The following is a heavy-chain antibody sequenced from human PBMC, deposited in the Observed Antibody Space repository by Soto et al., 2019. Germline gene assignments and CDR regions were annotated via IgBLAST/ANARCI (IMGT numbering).Heavy chain of an antibody. CDR1: GGSISSAY. CDR3: ARDLWGYCGTDCYPLDV. J-gene: IGHJ6*02. D-gene: IGHD2-21*02. CDR2: MYKTGST. V-gene: IGHV4-59*01. Sequence: PSETLSLTCTVSGGSISSAYWSWIRQPPGKGLEWTGYMYKTGSTVYNPSLKSRVTISVDTSKNQFYLKVNSVTAADTAVYYCARDLWGYCGTDCYPLDVWGQGTTVTVSS.